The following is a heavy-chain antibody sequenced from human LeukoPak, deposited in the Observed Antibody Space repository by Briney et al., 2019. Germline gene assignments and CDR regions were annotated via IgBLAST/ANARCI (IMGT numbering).Heavy chain of an antibody. V-gene: IGHV3-21*01. D-gene: IGHD6-6*01. Sequence: GGSLRLSCAASGFTFSSYSMNWVRQAPGKGLEWVSSISSSSSYIYYADSVKGRFTISRDNAKSSRYLQMNSLRAWDTAVYYCASSYSSSSYYFDYWGQGTLVTVSS. CDR2: ISSSSSYI. J-gene: IGHJ4*02. CDR1: GFTFSSYS. CDR3: ASSYSSSSYYFDY.